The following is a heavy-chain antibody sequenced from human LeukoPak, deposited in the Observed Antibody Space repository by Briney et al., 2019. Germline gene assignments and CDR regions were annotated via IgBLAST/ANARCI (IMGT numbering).Heavy chain of an antibody. V-gene: IGHV3-49*01. CDR1: GFTFGDYA. J-gene: IGHJ4*02. D-gene: IGHD3-10*01. Sequence: GGSLRLSCTASGFTFGDYAISWFRQAPGKGLEWVGFIRSKDYDGTTEYTASVTGRFTISRDDSKSIAYLQMDSLKTKDTAVYYCTHYGNWGQGTLVTVSS. CDR3: THYGN. CDR2: IRSKDYDGTT.